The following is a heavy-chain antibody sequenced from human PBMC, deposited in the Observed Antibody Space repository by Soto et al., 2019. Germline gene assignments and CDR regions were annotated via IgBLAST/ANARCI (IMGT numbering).Heavy chain of an antibody. J-gene: IGHJ5*02. CDR1: GGTFSSYT. V-gene: IGHV1-69*04. CDR2: IIPILGIA. D-gene: IGHD2-2*01. Sequence: ASVKVSCKASGGTFSSYTISWVQQAPGQGLEWMGRIIPILGIANYAQKFQGRVTITADKSTSTAYMELSSLRSEDTAVYYCAREPDCSSTSCYSVWFDPWGQGTLVTVSS. CDR3: AREPDCSSTSCYSVWFDP.